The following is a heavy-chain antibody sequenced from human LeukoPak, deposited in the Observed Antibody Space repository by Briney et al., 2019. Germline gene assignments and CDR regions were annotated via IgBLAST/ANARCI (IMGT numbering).Heavy chain of an antibody. CDR2: IKSKTDGGTT. CDR1: GFTFSNAW. D-gene: IGHD2/OR15-2a*01. J-gene: IGHJ6*02. Sequence: LGESLKISCAASGFTFSNAWMSWVRQAPGKGLEWVGRIKSKTDGGTTDYAAPVKGRFTTSRDDSKNTLYLQMNSLKTEDTAVYYCTTVYYFSSYGMDVWGQGTTVTVSS. V-gene: IGHV3-15*01. CDR3: TTVYYFSSYGMDV.